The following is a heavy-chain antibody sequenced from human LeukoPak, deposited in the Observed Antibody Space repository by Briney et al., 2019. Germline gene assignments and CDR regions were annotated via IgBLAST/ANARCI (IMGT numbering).Heavy chain of an antibody. CDR1: GFTFSSYG. J-gene: IGHJ3*02. D-gene: IGHD3-22*01. V-gene: IGHV3-30*02. Sequence: PGGSLRLSCAASGFTFSSYGMHWVRQAPGKGLEWVAFIRYDGSNKYYADSVKGRFTISRDNSKNALYLQMNSLRAEDTAVYYCANTLVTRDSSGYYYDAFDIWGQGTMVTVSS. CDR2: IRYDGSNK. CDR3: ANTLVTRDSSGYYYDAFDI.